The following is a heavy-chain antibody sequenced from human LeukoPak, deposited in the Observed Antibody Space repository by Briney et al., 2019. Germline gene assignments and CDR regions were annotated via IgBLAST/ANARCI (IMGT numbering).Heavy chain of an antibody. CDR1: GVSMRTYY. CDR3: ARETNVRGSVGAFDI. Sequence: SETLSLTCTVSGVSMRTYYWSWIRQPPGKGLEWIGYVSYSGSTDYNPSLKSRLTISIDTSETQFSLKLTSVTAADTAVYYCARETNVRGSVGAFDIWGQGTMVTVSS. D-gene: IGHD3-16*01. CDR2: VSYSGST. V-gene: IGHV4-59*12. J-gene: IGHJ3*02.